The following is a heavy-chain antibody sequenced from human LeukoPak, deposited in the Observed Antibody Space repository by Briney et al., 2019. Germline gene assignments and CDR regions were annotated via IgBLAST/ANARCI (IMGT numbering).Heavy chain of an antibody. Sequence: SETLSLTCTVSGGSISSYYWSWIRQPPGKGLEWIGYIYYSGSTNYNPSLKSRVTISVDTSKNQFSLKLSSVTAADTAVYYCARESPVVAGYFDYWGQGTVVTVSS. J-gene: IGHJ4*02. CDR2: IYYSGST. CDR3: ARESPVVAGYFDY. D-gene: IGHD2-15*01. CDR1: GGSISSYY. V-gene: IGHV4-59*01.